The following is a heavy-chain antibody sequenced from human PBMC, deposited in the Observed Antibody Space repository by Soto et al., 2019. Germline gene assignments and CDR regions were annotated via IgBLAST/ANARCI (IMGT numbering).Heavy chain of an antibody. D-gene: IGHD3-3*01. V-gene: IGHV3-23*01. J-gene: IGHJ6*02. Sequence: GGSLRLSCAASGFTISSYAMSWVRQAPGKGLEWVSAISGSGGSTYYADSVKGRFTISRDNSKNTLYLQMNSLRAEDTAVYYCAKDEYYDFWSGYYKSLMDVWGQGTTVTVSS. CDR3: AKDEYYDFWSGYYKSLMDV. CDR2: ISGSGGST. CDR1: GFTISSYA.